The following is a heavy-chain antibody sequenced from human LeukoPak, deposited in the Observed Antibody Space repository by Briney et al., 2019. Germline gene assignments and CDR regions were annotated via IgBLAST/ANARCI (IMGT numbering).Heavy chain of an antibody. CDR2: IYTTEKT. J-gene: IGHJ4*02. CDR3: ARDRGGYYGSENDY. V-gene: IGHV4-4*07. Sequence: SETLSLTCTVSGGSISSYHWSWIRQPAGKGLEWIGRIYTTEKTNYNPSLKSRVTISLDTSKNQFSLKLSSVTAADTAVYYCARDRGGYYGSENDYWGQGTLVIVSS. D-gene: IGHD3-10*01. CDR1: GGSISSYH.